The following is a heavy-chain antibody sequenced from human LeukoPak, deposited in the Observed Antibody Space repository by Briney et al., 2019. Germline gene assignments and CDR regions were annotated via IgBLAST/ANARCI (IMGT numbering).Heavy chain of an antibody. CDR2: ISGSGGST. J-gene: IGHJ3*02. V-gene: IGHV3-23*01. CDR3: AKGGPHYDFWSGPRTDAFDI. Sequence: PGGSLRLSCAASGFTFSSYAMSLVRQAPGKGLEWVSAISGSGGSTYYADSVKGRFTISRDNSKNTLYLQMNSLRAEDTAVYYCAKGGPHYDFWSGPRTDAFDIWGQGTMVTVSS. D-gene: IGHD3-3*01. CDR1: GFTFSSYA.